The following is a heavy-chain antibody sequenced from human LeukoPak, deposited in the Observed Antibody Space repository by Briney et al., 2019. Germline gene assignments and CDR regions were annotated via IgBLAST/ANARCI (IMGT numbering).Heavy chain of an antibody. CDR1: GYTFTGYY. CDR3: ARDSDPAAMDYYYYMDV. V-gene: IGHV1-2*02. Sequence: GASVKVSCKASGYTFTGYYMHWVRQAPGQGLEWVGWINPNSGGTNYAQKFQGRVTMTRDTSISTAYMELSRLRSDDTAVYYCARDSDPAAMDYYYYMDVWGKGTTVTISS. D-gene: IGHD2-2*01. J-gene: IGHJ6*03. CDR2: INPNSGGT.